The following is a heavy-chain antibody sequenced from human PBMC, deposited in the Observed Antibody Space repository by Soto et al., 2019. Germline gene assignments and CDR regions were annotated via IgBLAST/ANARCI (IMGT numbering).Heavy chain of an antibody. CDR1: GFTFSSYI. D-gene: IGHD6-19*01. J-gene: IGHJ4*02. CDR2: ISSSSTYI. V-gene: IGHV3-21*01. Sequence: NPGGSLRLSCAGSGFTFSSYILNWVRQAPGEGLEWVSSISSSSTYIYYADSVKGRFTIPRDNAKNSLYLQMNSLRAEDTAVYYCARVYSSGWYDYWGQGTLVTVSS. CDR3: ARVYSSGWYDY.